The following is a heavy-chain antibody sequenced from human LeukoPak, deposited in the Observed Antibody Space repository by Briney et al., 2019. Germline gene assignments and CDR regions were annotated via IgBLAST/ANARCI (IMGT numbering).Heavy chain of an antibody. CDR1: GFTFRSYG. CDR3: AKRGYTGYAVYYYYYMDV. D-gene: IGHD5-12*01. CDR2: ISDSGGST. Sequence: GGSLRLSCAASGFTFRSYGMSWVRQAPGKGLEWVSAISDSGGSTYYADSVKGRFTISRDNSKNTLYVQMNSLRAEDTAVYLCAKRGYTGYAVYYYYYMDVWGKGTTVTVSS. J-gene: IGHJ6*03. V-gene: IGHV3-23*01.